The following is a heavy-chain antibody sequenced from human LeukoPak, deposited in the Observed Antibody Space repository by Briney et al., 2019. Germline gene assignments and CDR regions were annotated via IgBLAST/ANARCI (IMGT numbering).Heavy chain of an antibody. J-gene: IGHJ5*02. CDR2: IIPIFGTA. D-gene: IGHD5-24*01. V-gene: IGHV1-69*01. CDR3: AGGGWLHLDP. CDR1: GGTFSSYA. Sequence: ASLKVSCKASGGTFSSYAISWVRQAPGQGLEWMGGIIPIFGTANYAQKFQGRVTITADESTSTAYMELSSLRSEDTAVYYCAGGGWLHLDPWGQGTLVTVSS.